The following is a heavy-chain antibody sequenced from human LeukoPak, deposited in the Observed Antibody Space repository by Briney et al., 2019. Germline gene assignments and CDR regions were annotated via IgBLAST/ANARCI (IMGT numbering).Heavy chain of an antibody. CDR1: GGSISSYY. CDR3: ARMRLGIVAFDY. Sequence: SETLSLTCTVSGGSISSYYWSWIRQPPGKGLEWIGYIYYSGSTNYNPSLKSRVTISVDTSKNQFSLKLSSVTAADTAVYYCARMRLGIVAFDYWGQGTLVTVSS. D-gene: IGHD7-27*01. CDR2: IYYSGST. V-gene: IGHV4-59*12. J-gene: IGHJ4*02.